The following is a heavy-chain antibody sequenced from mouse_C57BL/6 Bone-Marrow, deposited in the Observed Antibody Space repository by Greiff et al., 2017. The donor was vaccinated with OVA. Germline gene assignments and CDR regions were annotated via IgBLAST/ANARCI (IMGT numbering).Heavy chain of an antibody. CDR1: GYTFTSYW. CDR3: ARYNYYYGSSYLDYFDY. D-gene: IGHD1-1*01. Sequence: VKLQQPGAELVMPGASVKLSCKASGYTFTSYWMHWVKQRPGQGLEWIGEIDPSDSYTNYNQKFKGKSTLTVDKSSSTAYMQLSSLTSEDSAVYYCARYNYYYGSSYLDYFDYWGQGTTLTVSS. V-gene: IGHV1-69*01. J-gene: IGHJ2*01. CDR2: IDPSDSYT.